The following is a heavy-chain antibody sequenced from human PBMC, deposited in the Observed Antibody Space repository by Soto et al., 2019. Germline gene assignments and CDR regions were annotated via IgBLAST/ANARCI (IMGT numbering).Heavy chain of an antibody. Sequence: EVQLVESGGGLVQPGGSLRLSCAASGFTFTSYWMSWVRQAPGKGLEWVANIKQDGSEKYYVDSVKGRFSISRDNAKNSLYLQMNSLKAEDTAVYYCASNLPFDYWGQGTLVTVSS. J-gene: IGHJ4*02. D-gene: IGHD1-20*01. V-gene: IGHV3-7*01. CDR2: IKQDGSEK. CDR1: GFTFTSYW. CDR3: ASNLPFDY.